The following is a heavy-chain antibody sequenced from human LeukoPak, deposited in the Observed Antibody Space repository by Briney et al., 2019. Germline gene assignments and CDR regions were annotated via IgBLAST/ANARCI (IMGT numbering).Heavy chain of an antibody. CDR1: GFTFSSYA. V-gene: IGHV3-23*01. CDR2: ISGSGGST. D-gene: IGHD6-13*01. CDR3: AKVTAVAAKNTYYFDY. J-gene: IGHJ4*02. Sequence: GGSLRLSCAASGFTFSSYAMNWVRQAPGKRLEWVSGISGSGGSTYYADSVKGRFTISRDNSKNTLYLHMNSLSAEDTAVYYCAKVTAVAAKNTYYFDYWGQGTLVTVSS.